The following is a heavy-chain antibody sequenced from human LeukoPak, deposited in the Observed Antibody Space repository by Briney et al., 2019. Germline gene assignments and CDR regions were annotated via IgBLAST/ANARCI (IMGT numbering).Heavy chain of an antibody. CDR1: GFTFSSYG. D-gene: IGHD2-2*01. Sequence: GGSLRLSCAASGFTFSSYGMHWVRQAPGKGLEWVAVIWYDGSNKYYADSVKGRFTISRDNSKNTLYLQMNSLRAEDTAVYYCARATPYCSSTSCYYFDYWGQGTLVTVSS. J-gene: IGHJ4*02. CDR2: IWYDGSNK. CDR3: ARATPYCSSTSCYYFDY. V-gene: IGHV3-33*01.